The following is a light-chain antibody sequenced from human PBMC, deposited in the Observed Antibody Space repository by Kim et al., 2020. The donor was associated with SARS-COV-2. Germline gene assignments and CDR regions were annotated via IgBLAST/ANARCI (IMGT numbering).Light chain of an antibody. Sequence: VSPGERATLSGRASQTVGRNLAWYQQKPGQAPRLLIYAVSTRATGIPARFSGSGSGAEFTLTISSLQSEDFAVYYCHHYNNWPPSTFGQGTKLEI. CDR1: QTVGRN. J-gene: IGKJ2*01. CDR3: HHYNNWPPST. CDR2: AVS. V-gene: IGKV3-15*01.